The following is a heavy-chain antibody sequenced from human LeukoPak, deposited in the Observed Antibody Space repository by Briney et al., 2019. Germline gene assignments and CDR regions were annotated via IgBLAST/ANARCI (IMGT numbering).Heavy chain of an antibody. Sequence: PGGSLRLSCAASGFTFSSYAMSWVRQAPGKGLEWVSAISGSGGSTYYADSVKGRFTISRDYSKNTLFLQMNSLRAEDTAVYYCAKDRTPYSSSWYEFDYWGQGTLVTVSS. D-gene: IGHD6-13*01. J-gene: IGHJ4*02. CDR1: GFTFSSYA. CDR2: ISGSGGST. V-gene: IGHV3-23*01. CDR3: AKDRTPYSSSWYEFDY.